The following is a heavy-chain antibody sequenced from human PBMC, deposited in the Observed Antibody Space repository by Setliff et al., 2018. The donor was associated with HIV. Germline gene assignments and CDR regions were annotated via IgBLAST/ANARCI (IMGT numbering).Heavy chain of an antibody. CDR1: VGSISSSIYF. CDR3: ARHRDSSGWYGEYYYYMDV. CDR2: IYYSGST. J-gene: IGHJ6*03. D-gene: IGHD6-19*01. Sequence: SETLSLTCTVSVGSISSSIYFWGCLRQPPGKGLEWVGSIYYSGSTYYNPSLKSRVIISVDRPKYQFSLKLSSVTAADTAVYYCARHRDSSGWYGEYYYYMDVWGKGTTVTVSS. V-gene: IGHV4-39*01.